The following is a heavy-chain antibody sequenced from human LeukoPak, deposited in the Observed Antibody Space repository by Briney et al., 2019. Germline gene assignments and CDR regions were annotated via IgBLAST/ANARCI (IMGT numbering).Heavy chain of an antibody. D-gene: IGHD6-19*01. CDR1: GGSISSFY. CDR2: IYYSGST. V-gene: IGHV4-59*08. J-gene: IGHJ2*01. Sequence: PSETLSLTCTVSGGSISSFYWNWIRQPPGKGLEWIGYIYYSGSTNYNPSLKSRVTISVDTSKNQFSLKLSSVTAADTAVYYCARPAVTGTSPDWYFDLWGRGTLVAVSS. CDR3: ARPAVTGTSPDWYFDL.